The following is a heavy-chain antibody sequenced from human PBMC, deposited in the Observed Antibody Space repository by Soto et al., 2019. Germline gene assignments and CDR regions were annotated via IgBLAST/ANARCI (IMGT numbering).Heavy chain of an antibody. D-gene: IGHD3-22*01. J-gene: IGHJ4*02. CDR1: GSPISSYY. V-gene: IGHV4-59*08. CDR2: IYYTGTT. Sequence: LSLTCSVSGSPISSYYWGWFRLPPGQGLQWVGYIYYTGTTSYNPSLKGRVTVSLDTSKKQFSLKLRSVTAADTAVYFCARLGGYYQAFDQWGQGAPVTVSS. CDR3: ARLGGYYQAFDQ.